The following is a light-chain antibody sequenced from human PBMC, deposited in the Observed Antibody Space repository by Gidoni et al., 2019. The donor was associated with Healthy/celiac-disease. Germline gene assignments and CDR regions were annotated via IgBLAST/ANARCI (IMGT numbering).Light chain of an antibody. J-gene: IGLJ2*01. CDR1: SSNIGAGYD. Sequence: QSVLTQSPSVSGAPGQRVTISCTGSSSNIGAGYDVHWYQQLPGTAPKLLIYGNNNRPSGVPDRFSGSKSGTSASLAITGLQAEDEADYYCQSYDNSLSGRLVFGGGTKLTVL. CDR3: QSYDNSLSGRLV. V-gene: IGLV1-40*01. CDR2: GNN.